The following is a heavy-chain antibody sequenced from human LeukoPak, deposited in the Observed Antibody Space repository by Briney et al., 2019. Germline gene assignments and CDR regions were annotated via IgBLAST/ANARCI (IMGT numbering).Heavy chain of an antibody. V-gene: IGHV3-33*01. CDR2: IWYDASNK. D-gene: IGHD5-12*01. CDR3: AARPPKIVAGPFDY. CDR1: GFTFSSYA. Sequence: PGRSLRLSCAASGFTFSSYAMHWVRQAPGKGLEWVAVIWYDASNKYYADSVKGRFTISRDNSKNTLYLQMNSLRAEDTAVYYCAARPPKIVAGPFDYWGQGTLVTVSS. J-gene: IGHJ4*02.